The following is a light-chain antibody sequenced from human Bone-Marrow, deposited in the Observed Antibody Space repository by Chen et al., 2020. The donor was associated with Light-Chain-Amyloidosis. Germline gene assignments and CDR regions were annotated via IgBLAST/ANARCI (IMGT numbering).Light chain of an antibody. CDR2: DAS. V-gene: IGKV3-11*01. CDR1: PSVSSY. J-gene: IGKJ5*01. CDR3: QQLSNWPRIA. Sequence: EIVLTQSPATLSLSPGERATLSCRASPSVSSYLAWYQPKPGQAPRLLIYDASNRATGIPARFMGSGSAIDFTLTMSSLEREDFAVYYCQQLSNWPRIAFGPGTRLEIK.